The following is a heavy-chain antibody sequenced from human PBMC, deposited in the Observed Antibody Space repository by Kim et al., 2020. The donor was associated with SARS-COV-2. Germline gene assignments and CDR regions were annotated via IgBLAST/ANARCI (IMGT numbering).Heavy chain of an antibody. V-gene: IGHV3-7*01. CDR1: GFTFSSYW. CDR2: IKQDGSEK. Sequence: GGSLRLSCAASGFTFSSYWMSWVRQAPGKGLEWVANIKQDGSEKYYVDSVKGRFTISRDNAKNSLYLQMNSLRAEDTAVYYCARVSAYFDWLPTYYFDYWGQGTLVTVSS. D-gene: IGHD3-9*01. J-gene: IGHJ4*02. CDR3: ARVSAYFDWLPTYYFDY.